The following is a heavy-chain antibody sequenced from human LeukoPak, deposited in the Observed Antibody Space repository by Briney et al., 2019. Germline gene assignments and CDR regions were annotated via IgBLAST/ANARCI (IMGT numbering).Heavy chain of an antibody. Sequence: ASVKVSCKASGYSFTGYFIHWVREAPGQGLEWMGWMNPNSGGTNYAQKFQGRVTMTRDTSISTAYMELSSPRSDDTAVYYCARDWASRLGGNAFDIWGQGTMVTVSS. D-gene: IGHD3-16*01. V-gene: IGHV1-2*02. CDR3: ARDWASRLGGNAFDI. CDR2: MNPNSGGT. J-gene: IGHJ3*02. CDR1: GYSFTGYF.